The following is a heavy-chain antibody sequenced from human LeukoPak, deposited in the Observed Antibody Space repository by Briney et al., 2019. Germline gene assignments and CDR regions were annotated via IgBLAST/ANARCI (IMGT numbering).Heavy chain of an antibody. CDR2: IRYDGSNK. Sequence: PGGSLRLSCAASGFTFSSYGMHWVRQAPGKGLEWVAFIRYDGSNKYYADSVKGRFTISRDNSKNTLYLQMNSLRAEDTAVYYCAKDRRYSSSWYEGSYFDYWGQGTLVTVSS. V-gene: IGHV3-30*02. D-gene: IGHD6-13*01. CDR1: GFTFSSYG. CDR3: AKDRRYSSSWYEGSYFDY. J-gene: IGHJ4*02.